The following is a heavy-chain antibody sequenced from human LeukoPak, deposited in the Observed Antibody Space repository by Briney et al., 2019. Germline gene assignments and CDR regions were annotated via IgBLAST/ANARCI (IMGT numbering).Heavy chain of an antibody. Sequence: KPSETLSLTFTVSGGSISSYYWSWIRQPPGKGLEWIGHIYGSGSTNYNPSPKSRVTLSVATSKTQFSLKRSPVTAADPAVYYCAREGTSGTNLNWFDPWGQGTLVTVSS. CDR1: GGSISSYY. CDR2: IYGSGST. V-gene: IGHV4-59*01. J-gene: IGHJ5*02. CDR3: AREGTSGTNLNWFDP. D-gene: IGHD1-1*01.